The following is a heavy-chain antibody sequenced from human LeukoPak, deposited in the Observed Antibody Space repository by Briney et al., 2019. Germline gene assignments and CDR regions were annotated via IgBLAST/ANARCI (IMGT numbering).Heavy chain of an antibody. CDR3: ITPLPYSAQ. Sequence: QPGGSLRLSCAASGFTFSSYAMNWARQAPGKGLEWVGRIKPKTDGETTEYAAPVKDRFSISRDDSKSMMYLQMNSLKTEDTAVYYCITPLPYSAQGGQETLVTVSS. CDR1: GFTFSSYA. CDR2: IKPKTDGETT. J-gene: IGHJ4*02. D-gene: IGHD2-21*01. V-gene: IGHV3-15*07.